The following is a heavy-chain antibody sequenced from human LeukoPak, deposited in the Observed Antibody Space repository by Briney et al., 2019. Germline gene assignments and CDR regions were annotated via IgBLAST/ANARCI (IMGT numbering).Heavy chain of an antibody. J-gene: IGHJ6*03. D-gene: IGHD4/OR15-4a*01. V-gene: IGHV4-39*07. CDR3: ARIPGYGGSYYYYMDV. CDR1: DGSICSSSYY. Sequence: SETLSLTCTVSDGSICSSSYYWGWFRQPPGQGLEWIGSIYYSGSTYYNPSLKSRVTISVDTSKNQFSLKLSSVTAADTAVYYCARIPGYGGSYYYYMDVWGKGTTVTVSS. CDR2: IYYSGST.